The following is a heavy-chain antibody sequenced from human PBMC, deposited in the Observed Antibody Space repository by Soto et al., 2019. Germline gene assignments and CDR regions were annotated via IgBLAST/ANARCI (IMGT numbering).Heavy chain of an antibody. CDR1: GGTFSGYA. CDR3: ASDPRSIPETTSSEDFPH. D-gene: IGHD1-20*01. Sequence: QAQLMQSGAEVKKPGSSVKVSCKASGGTFSGYAISWVRQAPGQGIEWMGGIIPILGITNYAQKFQGRITMAADEATGTVHMALRSLRAEDTTVYYCASDPRSIPETTSSEDFPHRGQGTLVSVPS. V-gene: IGHV1-69*01. J-gene: IGHJ1*01. CDR2: IIPILGIT.